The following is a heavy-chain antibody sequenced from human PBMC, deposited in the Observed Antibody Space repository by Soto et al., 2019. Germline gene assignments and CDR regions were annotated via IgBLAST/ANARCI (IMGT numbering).Heavy chain of an antibody. D-gene: IGHD2-21*02. CDR1: GFSLDTTGVG. V-gene: IGHV2-5*02. CDR3: AHRPAGVVVTVANGYDP. CDR2: IYWDDDK. Sequence: QITLKESGPTLVKPTQTLTLTCTFSGFSLDTTGVGVGWIRQPPGKALEWLALIYWDDDKRYSPSLKSRLTITKDTSKNQVVLTMTNMDPVDTATYYCAHRPAGVVVTVANGYDPWGQGTLVTVSS. J-gene: IGHJ5*02.